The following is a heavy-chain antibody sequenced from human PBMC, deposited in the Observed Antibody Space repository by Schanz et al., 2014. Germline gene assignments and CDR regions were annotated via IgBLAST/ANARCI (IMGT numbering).Heavy chain of an antibody. V-gene: IGHV3-33*01. CDR2: LWHDGSKK. Sequence: QVQLVESGGGVVQPGRSLRLSCVASGFTFSSYDVFWVRQAPGKGLEWVAILWHDGSKKYYADSVKGRFTVSRDNSKNTLYLQLNSLRAEDTAVYYCARDFLCYVPHLDYWGQGSLVTVSS. D-gene: IGHD2-15*01. CDR1: GFTFSSYD. J-gene: IGHJ4*02. CDR3: ARDFLCYVPHLDY.